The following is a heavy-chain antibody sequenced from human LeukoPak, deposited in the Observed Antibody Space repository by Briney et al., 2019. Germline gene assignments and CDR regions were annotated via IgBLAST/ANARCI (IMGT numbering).Heavy chain of an antibody. CDR2: INNDGSRT. CDR3: ARGGVLGGFDY. Sequence: GGSLSLSRAASGFTLSNSWKFWVRQPPGKGLKYVSEINNDGSRTSYADSVKGRFTISRVGAENTLFLQMNSLRAEDTAVYFCARGGVLGGFDYWGQGTLVSVSS. D-gene: IGHD3-10*01. CDR1: GFTLSNSW. V-gene: IGHV3-74*01. J-gene: IGHJ4*02.